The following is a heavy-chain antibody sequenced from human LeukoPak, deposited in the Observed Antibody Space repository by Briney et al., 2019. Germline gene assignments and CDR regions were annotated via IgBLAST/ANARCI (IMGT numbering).Heavy chain of an antibody. D-gene: IGHD4-23*01. CDR3: ARDPLSSSYGGNSHPTPPGR. CDR1: GFTFSSYS. CDR2: ISSSSSYI. V-gene: IGHV3-21*01. Sequence: GGSLRLSCAASGFTFSSYSMNWVRQAPGKGLEWVSSISSSSSYIYYADSVKGRFTISRDNAKNSLYLQMNSLRAEDTAVYYCARDPLSSSYGGNSHPTPPGRWGQGTLVTVSS. J-gene: IGHJ4*02.